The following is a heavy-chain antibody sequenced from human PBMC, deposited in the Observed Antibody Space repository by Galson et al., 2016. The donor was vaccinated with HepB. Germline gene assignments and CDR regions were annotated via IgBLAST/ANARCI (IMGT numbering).Heavy chain of an antibody. Sequence: SLRLSCAASGFTFSSYGMHWVRQAPGKGLEWVAVISYDGSNKYYADSVKGRFPISRDNSKNTLYLQMNSLRAEDTAVYYCAKSGRYYGVDHFDYWGQGTLVTVSS. V-gene: IGHV3-30*18. D-gene: IGHD4-17*01. CDR1: GFTFSSYG. CDR3: AKSGRYYGVDHFDY. J-gene: IGHJ4*02. CDR2: ISYDGSNK.